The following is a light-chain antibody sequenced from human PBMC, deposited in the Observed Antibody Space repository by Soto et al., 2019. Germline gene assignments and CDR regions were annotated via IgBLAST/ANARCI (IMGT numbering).Light chain of an antibody. J-gene: IGKJ2*01. CDR3: QHYNNAPYT. Sequence: DIQMTQYPSSLSASVGDRATITCRASQGISNYLAWYQQKPGKVPKLLIYSASTLQSGVPSRFSGSGSGTDFTLTISSLEPEEVATYYCQHYNNAPYTFGQGTKLEIK. V-gene: IGKV1-27*01. CDR1: QGISNY. CDR2: SAS.